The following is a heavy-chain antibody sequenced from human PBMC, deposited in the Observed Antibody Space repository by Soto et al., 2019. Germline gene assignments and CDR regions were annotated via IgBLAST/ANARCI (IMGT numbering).Heavy chain of an antibody. J-gene: IGHJ6*03. Sequence: EVQLLESGGGLVQPGGSLRLSCAASGFTFSSYAMSWVRQAPGKGLEWVSAISGSGGSTYYADSVKGRFTISRDNSKNTLYLQMNSLRAEDTAVYYCAKGIGNYYGSGSYYYYYYYYMDVWGKGTTVTVSS. CDR1: GFTFSSYA. V-gene: IGHV3-23*01. CDR3: AKGIGNYYGSGSYYYYYYYYMDV. D-gene: IGHD3-10*01. CDR2: ISGSGGST.